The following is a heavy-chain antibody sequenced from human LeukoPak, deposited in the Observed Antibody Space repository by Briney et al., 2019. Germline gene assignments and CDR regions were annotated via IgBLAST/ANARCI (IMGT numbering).Heavy chain of an antibody. CDR1: GGTFSSYA. D-gene: IGHD2-15*01. CDR3: ARGYCSGGSCYADAFDI. CDR2: IIPIFGTA. V-gene: IGHV1-69*13. J-gene: IGHJ3*02. Sequence: SVKVSCKASGGTFSSYAISWVRQAPGQGLEWMGGIIPIFGTANYAQKFQGRVTIPADESTSTAYMELSSLRSEDTAVYYCARGYCSGGSCYADAFDIWGQGTMVTVSS.